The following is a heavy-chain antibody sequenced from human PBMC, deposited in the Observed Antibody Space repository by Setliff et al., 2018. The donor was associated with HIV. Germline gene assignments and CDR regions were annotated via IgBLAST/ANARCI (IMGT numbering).Heavy chain of an antibody. CDR2: IKEDGSEK. J-gene: IGHJ4*02. CDR3: AAVPWGHSSLIIDH. D-gene: IGHD3-16*01. CDR1: GFTFSIYW. Sequence: GGSLRLSCAASGFTFSIYWMSWVRQAPGKGLEWVANIKEDGSEKYYVDSVKGRFTISRGNAENSVYLQMHSLRVEDTAVYYCAAVPWGHSSLIIDHWGQGTPVTVSS. V-gene: IGHV3-7*02.